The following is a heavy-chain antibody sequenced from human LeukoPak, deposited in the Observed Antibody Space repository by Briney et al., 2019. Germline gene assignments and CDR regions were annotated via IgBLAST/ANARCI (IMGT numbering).Heavy chain of an antibody. V-gene: IGHV3-23*01. CDR3: ALLGRELTLDY. CDR2: ISGSGGST. CDR1: GFTFSSYA. Sequence: GGSLRLSCAAPGFTFSSYAMSWVRQAPGKGLEWVSAISGSGGSTYYADSVKGRFTISRDNSKNTLYLQMNSLRAEDTAVYYCALLGRELTLDYWGQGTLVTVSS. D-gene: IGHD1-26*01. J-gene: IGHJ4*02.